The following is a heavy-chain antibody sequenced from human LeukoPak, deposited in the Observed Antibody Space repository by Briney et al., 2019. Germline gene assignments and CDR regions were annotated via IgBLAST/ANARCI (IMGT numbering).Heavy chain of an antibody. J-gene: IGHJ4*02. D-gene: IGHD3-10*01. Sequence: NPGGSLRLSCAASGFTFSNAWMSWVRQAPGKGLEWVGRIISKTDGGTTDYAAPVKGRFTISRDHSKNTLYLQMNSLKTEDTAVYYCTTQRSRITMVRGVIRSDHWGQGTLVTVSS. V-gene: IGHV3-15*01. CDR2: IISKTDGGTT. CDR3: TTQRSRITMVRGVIRSDH. CDR1: GFTFSNAW.